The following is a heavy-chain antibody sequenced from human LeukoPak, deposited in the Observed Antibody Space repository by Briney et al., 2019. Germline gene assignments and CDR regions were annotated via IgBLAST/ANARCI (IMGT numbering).Heavy chain of an antibody. V-gene: IGHV4-39*07. CDR2: IYYSGST. CDR1: GDSINNNNYY. CDR3: ARDRYTAMAFFDL. D-gene: IGHD5-18*01. Sequence: SETLSLTFTVSGDSINNNNYYWGWNRQPPGKGLEWIGSIYYSGSTYYNPSLKSRVTISVDTSKNQFSLKLSSVTAADTAVYYCARDRYTAMAFFDLWGQGTLVTVSS. J-gene: IGHJ4*02.